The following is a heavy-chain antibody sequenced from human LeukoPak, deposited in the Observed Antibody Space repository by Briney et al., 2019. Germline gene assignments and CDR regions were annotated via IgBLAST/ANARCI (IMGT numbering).Heavy chain of an antibody. J-gene: IGHJ1*01. CDR2: ISGSGGST. D-gene: IGHD6-13*01. CDR1: GFTFSSYA. Sequence: PGGSVRLSCAASGFTFSSYAMSWVRQAPGKGLEWVSAISGSGGSTYYEDSVKGRFTISRDNSKNTLYLQMNSVRAEDTGVYYCAKGTWQQLVYVYFQHWGQGTLVTVSS. V-gene: IGHV3-23*01. CDR3: AKGTWQQLVYVYFQH.